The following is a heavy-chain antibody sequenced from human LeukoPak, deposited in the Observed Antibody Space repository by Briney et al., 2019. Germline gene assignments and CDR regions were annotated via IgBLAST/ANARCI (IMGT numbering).Heavy chain of an antibody. J-gene: IGHJ4*03. CDR1: GFTFDDYA. V-gene: IGHV3-43*02. D-gene: IGHD2-15*01. CDR2: ISGDGGST. CDR3: SKAPDVEDSSSASSSGGSCYTCGY. Sequence: GGSLKLSCAASGFTFDDYAMHWVRQAPGKGLEWVSLISGDGGSTYYADSVKGRFTISRDNSNNSLYLQMNSLITEDTALYYCSKAPDVEDSSSASSSGGSCYTCGYCGQRTPLSVSS.